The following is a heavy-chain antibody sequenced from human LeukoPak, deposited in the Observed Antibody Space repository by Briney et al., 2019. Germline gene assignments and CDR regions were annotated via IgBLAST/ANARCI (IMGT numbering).Heavy chain of an antibody. CDR3: ARRFDC. CDR1: GFTFSSFG. CDR2: ISSSVSTI. J-gene: IGHJ4*02. V-gene: IGHV3-48*03. Sequence: GGSLRLSCAAPGFTFSSFGMNWVRQAPGKGLEWVSYISSSVSTINYADSVKGRFTISRDNAKNSLYLQMNSLRAEDTAVYYCARRFDCWGQGTLVTVSS.